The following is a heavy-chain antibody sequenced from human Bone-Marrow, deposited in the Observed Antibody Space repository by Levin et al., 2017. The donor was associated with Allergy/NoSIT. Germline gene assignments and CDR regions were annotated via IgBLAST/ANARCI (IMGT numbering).Heavy chain of an antibody. V-gene: IGHV3-23*01. CDR3: AKGSWVAGNQYYFDF. Sequence: PGESLKVSCTASGFIFNNYAMTWVRQAPGRGLEWVSGIVGSGGFTHYADTVKGRFTISRDNSKNTLHLQLNSLRVEDTAVYYCAKGSWVAGNQYYFDFWGQGTLVTVSS. D-gene: IGHD6-19*01. CDR1: GFIFNNYA. CDR2: IVGSGGFT. J-gene: IGHJ4*02.